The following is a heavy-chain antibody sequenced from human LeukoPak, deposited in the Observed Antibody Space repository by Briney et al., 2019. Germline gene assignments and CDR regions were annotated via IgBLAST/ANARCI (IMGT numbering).Heavy chain of an antibody. CDR2: IYSGGST. CDR1: GFTVSSNY. CDR3: ARDDSGYDVSQNDY. D-gene: IGHD5-12*01. J-gene: IGHJ4*02. V-gene: IGHV3-66*02. Sequence: PGGSLRLSCAASGFTVSSNYMSWVRQAPEKGLEWVSVIYSGGSTYYADSVKGRFTISRDNSKNTLYLQMNSLRAEDTAVYYCARDDSGYDVSQNDYWGQGTLVTVSS.